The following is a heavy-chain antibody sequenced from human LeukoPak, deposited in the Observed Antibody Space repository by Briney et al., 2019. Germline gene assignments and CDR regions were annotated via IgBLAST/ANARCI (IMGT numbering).Heavy chain of an antibody. J-gene: IGHJ3*02. Sequence: GRSLRLSCAASGFTFSSYAMHWVRQAPGKGLEWVAVISYDGSNKYYADSVKGRFTISRDNSKNTLYLQVNSLRAEDTAVYYCARLGPDGDYEWLGAFDIWGQGTMVTISS. V-gene: IGHV3-30-3*01. CDR1: GFTFSSYA. CDR3: ARLGPDGDYEWLGAFDI. CDR2: ISYDGSNK. D-gene: IGHD4-17*01.